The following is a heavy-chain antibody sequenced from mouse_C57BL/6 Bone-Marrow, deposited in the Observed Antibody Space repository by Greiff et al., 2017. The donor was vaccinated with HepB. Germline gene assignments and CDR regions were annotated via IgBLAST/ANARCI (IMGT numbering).Heavy chain of an antibody. CDR2: INPYNGGT. J-gene: IGHJ2*01. D-gene: IGHD2-3*01. Sequence: SGPVLVKPGASVKMSCKASGYTFTDYYMNWVKQSHGKSLEWIGVINPYNGGTSYNQKFKGKATLTVDKSSSTAYMELNSLTSEDSAVYYCARSRWLLPRFDYWGQGTTLTVSS. V-gene: IGHV1-19*01. CDR3: ARSRWLLPRFDY. CDR1: GYTFTDYY.